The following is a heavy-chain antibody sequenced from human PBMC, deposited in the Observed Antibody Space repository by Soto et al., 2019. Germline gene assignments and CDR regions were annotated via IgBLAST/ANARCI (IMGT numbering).Heavy chain of an antibody. CDR1: GGSISSYY. CDR3: ARNYDILTGYSPPYFAY. J-gene: IGHJ4*02. V-gene: IGHV4-59*08. CDR2: IYYSGST. D-gene: IGHD3-9*01. Sequence: SETLSLTCTVSGGSISSYYWSWIRQPPGKGLEWIGYIYYSGSTNYNPSLKSRVTISVDTSKNQFSLKLSSVTAADTAVYYCARNYDILTGYSPPYFAYWGQGTLVTVSS.